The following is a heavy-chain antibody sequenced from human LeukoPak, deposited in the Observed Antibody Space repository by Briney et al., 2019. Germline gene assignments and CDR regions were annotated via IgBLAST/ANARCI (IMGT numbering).Heavy chain of an antibody. D-gene: IGHD3-10*01. Sequence: PGGSLRLSCAASGFTFSSYSMNWVRQAPGKGLEWVSSISSSSSYIYYADSVKGRFTISRDNAKNSLYLQMNSLRAEDTAVYYCARRYIRGTVRGEVPYYFDYWGQGTLVTVSS. CDR1: GFTFSSYS. CDR2: ISSSSSYI. CDR3: ARRYIRGTVRGEVPYYFDY. V-gene: IGHV3-21*01. J-gene: IGHJ4*02.